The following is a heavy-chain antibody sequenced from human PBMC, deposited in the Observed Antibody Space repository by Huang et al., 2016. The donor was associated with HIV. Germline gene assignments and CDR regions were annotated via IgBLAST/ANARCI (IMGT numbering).Heavy chain of an antibody. J-gene: IGHJ4*02. CDR1: GFTLSGYC. D-gene: IGHD3-3*01. Sequence: EVQLVESGGGLVKPGGSLRLSCAASGFTLSGYCMNGVRKAPGKGLELVLSISSSSSYIYYADSVKGRFTISRDNAKNSLYLQMNSLRAEDTAVYYCARAVPTPNRFGVGGFDYWGQGTLVTVSS. V-gene: IGHV3-21*01. CDR3: ARAVPTPNRFGVGGFDY. CDR2: ISSSSSYI.